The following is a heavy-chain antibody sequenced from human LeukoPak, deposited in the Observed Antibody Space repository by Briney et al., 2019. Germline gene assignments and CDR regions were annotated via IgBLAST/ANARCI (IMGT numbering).Heavy chain of an antibody. CDR3: VKGRVVVVPAAPTQFDY. CDR2: ISDSGGTT. V-gene: IGHV3-23*01. D-gene: IGHD2-2*01. CDR1: GLTFSRCA. J-gene: IGHJ4*02. Sequence: GGSLRLSCAASGLTFSRCAMSWVRQAPGKGMEWVSVISDSGGTTYYADSVKGRFTISRDNSKNTLYLQMSSLRAEDTAVYYCVKGRVVVVPAAPTQFDYWGQGTLVTVSS.